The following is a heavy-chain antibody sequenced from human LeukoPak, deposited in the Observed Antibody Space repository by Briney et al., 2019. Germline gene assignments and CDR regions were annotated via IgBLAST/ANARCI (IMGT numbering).Heavy chain of an antibody. V-gene: IGHV1-18*01. Sequence: ASVKVSCKASGYTFSNYDINWVRQAPGQGLEWMGWISAYNGNTNYAQKLQGRVTMTTDTSTSTAYMELRSLRSDDTAVYYCARDRDSAYYYDSSGYKGDAFDIWGQGTMVTVSS. D-gene: IGHD3-22*01. J-gene: IGHJ3*02. CDR3: ARDRDSAYYYDSSGYKGDAFDI. CDR2: ISAYNGNT. CDR1: GYTFSNYD.